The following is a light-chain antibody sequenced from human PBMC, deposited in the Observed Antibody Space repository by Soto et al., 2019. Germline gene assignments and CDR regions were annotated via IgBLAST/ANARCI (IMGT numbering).Light chain of an antibody. CDR1: QSVGTW. CDR3: QQYYSTTRT. J-gene: IGKJ1*01. V-gene: IGKV1-5*01. CDR2: GAS. Sequence: DIQMTQSPSTLSASVGGRVTITYRASQSVGTWVAWYQQKXGKAPKXXIYGASNLESGVPSRFSGSGSGTDFTLTISSLQAEDVAVYYCQQYYSTTRTFGQGTKVDIK.